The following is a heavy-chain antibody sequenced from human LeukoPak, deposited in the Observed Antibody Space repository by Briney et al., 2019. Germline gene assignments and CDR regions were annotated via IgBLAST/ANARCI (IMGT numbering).Heavy chain of an antibody. CDR3: ARETYRYCTSTSCGLYYFDY. CDR1: GGSISNYH. D-gene: IGHD2-2*01. V-gene: IGHV4-59*01. J-gene: IGHJ4*02. Sequence: SETLSLTCTVSGGSISNYHWSWIRQPPGKGLEWIGYIQYIGSTNYNPSLKSRVTISVDTSKNQFSLKLSSMSAADTAVYYCARETYRYCTSTSCGLYYFDYWGQGILVTVS. CDR2: IQYIGST.